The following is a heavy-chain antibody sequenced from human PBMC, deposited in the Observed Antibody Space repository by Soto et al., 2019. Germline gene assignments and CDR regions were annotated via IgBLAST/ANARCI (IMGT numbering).Heavy chain of an antibody. V-gene: IGHV3-23*01. Sequence: EVRLLESGGGLVQPGGSLRLSCAASGFNFSTFTMIWVRQAPGKGLEWVSGISATTGNTYYADSVKGRFTISRDNFENTLFLQMNNLRAEDTALYHCAIESDGGYWGQGTLVTVSS. CDR2: ISATTGNT. J-gene: IGHJ4*02. CDR1: GFNFSTFT. CDR3: AIESDGGY. D-gene: IGHD2-21*01.